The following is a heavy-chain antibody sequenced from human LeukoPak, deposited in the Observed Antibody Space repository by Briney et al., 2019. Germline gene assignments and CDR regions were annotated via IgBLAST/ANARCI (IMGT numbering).Heavy chain of an antibody. Sequence: GASVKVSCKTSGYTFTGYYIYWMRQAPGQGLEWMGWINPNSGGTNSAQKFQGRVTMARDTSISTAYMELSMLRSDDTAVYYCARAVNYYDSSGYPFLLRFWGQGTLVTVSS. CDR1: GYTFTGYY. D-gene: IGHD3-22*01. J-gene: IGHJ4*02. CDR3: ARAVNYYDSSGYPFLLRF. CDR2: INPNSGGT. V-gene: IGHV1-2*02.